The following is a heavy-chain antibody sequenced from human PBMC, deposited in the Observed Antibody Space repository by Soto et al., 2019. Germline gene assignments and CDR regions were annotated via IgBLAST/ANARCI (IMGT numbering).Heavy chain of an antibody. D-gene: IGHD2-8*02. J-gene: IGHJ4*02. CDR1: GVSISGYY. CDR2: INHSGST. Sequence: TSETLSLTCTVSGVSISGYYWSWIRQPPGKGLEWIGEINHSGSTNYNPSLKSRVTISVDTPKNQFSLKLSSVTAADTAVYYCARTRHWSSDYWGQGTLVTVSS. V-gene: IGHV4-34*01. CDR3: ARTRHWSSDY.